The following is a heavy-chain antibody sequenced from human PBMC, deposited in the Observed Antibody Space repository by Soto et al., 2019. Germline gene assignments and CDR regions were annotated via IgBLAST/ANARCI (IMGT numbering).Heavy chain of an antibody. D-gene: IGHD3-3*01. V-gene: IGHV4-31*03. CDR1: GGSISSGGYY. J-gene: IGHJ4*02. CDR2: IHHSGST. CDR3: ARVPQSYDFLSDYHIANCFDY. Sequence: QVQLQESGPGLVRPSQSLSLTCTVSGGSISSGGYYWSWIRQHPGKGLEWIGYIHHSGSTYYNPSLKSRVTVSVDTSKNQFSLEVTSVTAADTAVYYCARVPQSYDFLSDYHIANCFDYWGQGTLVTVSS.